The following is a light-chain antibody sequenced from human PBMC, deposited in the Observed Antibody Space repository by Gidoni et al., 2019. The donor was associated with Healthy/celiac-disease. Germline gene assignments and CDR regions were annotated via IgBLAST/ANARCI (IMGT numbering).Light chain of an antibody. Sequence: DIQLTQSPSFLSASVGDRVTITCRASQGISSYLAWYQQKPGKAPKLLIYAASTLPSGVPSRFSCSGSGTEFTLTSSSLQPEDFATYYCQQLNSYPRTFGQGTKVEIK. J-gene: IGKJ1*01. CDR3: QQLNSYPRT. CDR2: AAS. CDR1: QGISSY. V-gene: IGKV1-9*01.